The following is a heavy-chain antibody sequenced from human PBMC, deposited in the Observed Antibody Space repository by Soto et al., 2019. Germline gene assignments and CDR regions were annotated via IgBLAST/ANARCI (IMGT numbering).Heavy chain of an antibody. CDR1: GYRFTNDC. CDR3: AILFDSIYGA. J-gene: IGHJ5*02. Sequence: GESLKISCNGSGYRFTNDCIGLVRQMPGKGLEWMGTIYPCDSDTRYSPSFQGQVTISADKSVNTAYLHWSSLKASDTAMYYCAILFDSIYGAWGQGTLVTVSS. D-gene: IGHD3-10*01. V-gene: IGHV5-51*01. CDR2: IYPCDSDT.